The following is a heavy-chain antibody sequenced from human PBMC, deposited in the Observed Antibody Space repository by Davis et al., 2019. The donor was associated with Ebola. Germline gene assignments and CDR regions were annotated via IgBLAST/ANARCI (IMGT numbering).Heavy chain of an antibody. Sequence: ASVKVSCKASGYTFTSYYMHWVRQAPGQGLEWMGWISAYNGNTNYAQKFQGRVTMTRDTSTNTLYMELSSLTSGDTAVYYCVRDLRGWGDFDYWGQGTLVTVSS. V-gene: IGHV1-2*02. CDR3: VRDLRGWGDFDY. CDR2: ISAYNGNT. D-gene: IGHD3-10*01. CDR1: GYTFTSYY. J-gene: IGHJ4*02.